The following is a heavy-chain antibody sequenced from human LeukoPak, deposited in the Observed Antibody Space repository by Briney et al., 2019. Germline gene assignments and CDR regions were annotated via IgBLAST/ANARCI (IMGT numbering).Heavy chain of an antibody. J-gene: IGHJ4*02. CDR3: AKGEFYSSSWEDFDY. V-gene: IGHV3-30*18. Sequence: GGSLRLSCEASGFTFSSYGMHWVRQAPGKGLEWVAVISYDGSNKYYADSVKGRFTISRDNSKNTLYLQMNSLRAEDTAVYYCAKGEFYSSSWEDFDYWGQGTLVTVSS. D-gene: IGHD6-13*01. CDR1: GFTFSSYG. CDR2: ISYDGSNK.